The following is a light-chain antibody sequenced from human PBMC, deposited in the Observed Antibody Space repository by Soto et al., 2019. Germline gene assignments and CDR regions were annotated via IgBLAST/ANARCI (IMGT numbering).Light chain of an antibody. Sequence: QAVVTQPPSVTVAPGGTVTLTCTSSTGTVTGGHYLTWLQQKSGPAPRALVYSTSNKHSWIPARFSGSLLGGRAALTLSGVQAEDEAEYYCLLYYGGAQVWMFGGGTKLTVL. V-gene: IGLV7-43*01. CDR3: LLYYGGAQVWM. J-gene: IGLJ3*02. CDR2: STS. CDR1: TGTVTGGHY.